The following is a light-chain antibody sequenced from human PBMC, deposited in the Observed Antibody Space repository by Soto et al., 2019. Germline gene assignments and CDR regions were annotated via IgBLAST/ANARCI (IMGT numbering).Light chain of an antibody. Sequence: DIQRTISTSPLCASVGERVTITCRASQSIRSKLNWYQQKPGKAPKLLIYAASILQSGVPSRFSGSGSGTDLILTISSQQPEDVVTYYCQQSYTFLWTFGQGTKVDIK. CDR1: QSIRSK. CDR2: AAS. CDR3: QQSYTFLWT. J-gene: IGKJ1*01. V-gene: IGKV1-39*01.